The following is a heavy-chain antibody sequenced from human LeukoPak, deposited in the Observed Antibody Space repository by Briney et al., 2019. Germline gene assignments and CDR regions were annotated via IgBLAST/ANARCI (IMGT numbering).Heavy chain of an antibody. J-gene: IGHJ4*02. CDR1: GGSISSYY. CDR2: IYTSGST. D-gene: IGHD3-22*01. V-gene: IGHV4-4*07. CDR3: ARAQYYDSSGQLDFDY. Sequence: SETLSLTCTVSGGSISSYYWSWIRQPAGKGLEWIGRIYTSGSTNYNPSLKSRVTMSVDTSKNQFSLKLSSVTAADTAVYYCARAQYYDSSGQLDFDYWGQGTLVTVSS.